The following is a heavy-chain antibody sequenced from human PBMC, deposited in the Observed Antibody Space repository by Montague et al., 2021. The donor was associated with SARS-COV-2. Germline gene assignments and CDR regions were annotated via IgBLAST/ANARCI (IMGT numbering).Heavy chain of an antibody. CDR2: LHYAGSA. CDR3: VATYNGNWYYFDY. V-gene: IGHV4-39*01. D-gene: IGHD6-13*01. Sequence: SETLSLTCSVSGGSFSSGDSYWGWLRQAPGKGLEWIGDLHYAGSAYYXXXVGSRVTISADTSKNQFSLKLNSVTAADTAVYYCVATYNGNWYYFDYWGQGTLVTVSS. CDR1: GGSFSSGDSY. J-gene: IGHJ4*02.